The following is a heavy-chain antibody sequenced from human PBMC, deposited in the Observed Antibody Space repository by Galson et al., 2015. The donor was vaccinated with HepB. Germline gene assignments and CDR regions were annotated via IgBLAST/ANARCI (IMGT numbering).Heavy chain of an antibody. CDR3: ARGAVVVAVGATENNWFDP. J-gene: IGHJ5*02. V-gene: IGHV1-18*01. CDR2: ISPHDRYT. D-gene: IGHD2-15*01. Sequence: GLEWVGWISPHDRYTNYAQNFQGRVTMTTDTSTNTAYMELRSLRSDDTAIYYCARGAVVVAVGATENNWFDPWGRGTLVTVSS.